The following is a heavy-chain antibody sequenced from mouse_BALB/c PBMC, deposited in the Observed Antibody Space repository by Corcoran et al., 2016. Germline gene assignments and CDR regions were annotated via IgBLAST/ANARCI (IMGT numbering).Heavy chain of an antibody. V-gene: IGHV9-1*02. D-gene: IGHD1-1*01. Sequence: QIQLVPSGPELKKPGETVKISCKASGYTFTNYGMNWVKQAPGKGLKWMGWINTYTGEPTYADDFKGRFAFSLETSASTAYLQINNLKNEDMATYFCARKELLRVAYWGQGTLVTVSA. CDR1: GYTFTNYG. CDR2: INTYTGEP. CDR3: ARKELLRVAY. J-gene: IGHJ3*01.